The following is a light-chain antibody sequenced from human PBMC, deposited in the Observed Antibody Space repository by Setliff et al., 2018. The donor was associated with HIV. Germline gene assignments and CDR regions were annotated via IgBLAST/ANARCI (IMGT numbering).Light chain of an antibody. Sequence: QSALTQPASVSGPPGQSITISCTGSRSDIGTYNYVSWYQQHPGKAPKLMIYDVSNRPSGVSDRFSGSKSGNTASLTISGVQAEDEADYYCSSYTTSSTRVLGTGTKVTVL. J-gene: IGLJ1*01. V-gene: IGLV2-14*01. CDR2: DVS. CDR3: SSYTTSSTRV. CDR1: RSDIGTYNY.